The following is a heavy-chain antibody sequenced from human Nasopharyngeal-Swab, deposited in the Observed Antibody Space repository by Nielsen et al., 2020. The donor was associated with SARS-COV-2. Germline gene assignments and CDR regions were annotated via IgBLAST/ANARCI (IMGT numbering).Heavy chain of an antibody. J-gene: IGHJ4*02. D-gene: IGHD3-10*01. Sequence: VRQAPGKGLEWISYISSTGTTIYYADSVKGRFTISRDNAKNSLFLQMNSLRAEDTALYYCARDWIGNFDYWGQGTLVTVSS. CDR2: ISSTGTTI. V-gene: IGHV3-48*03. CDR3: ARDWIGNFDY.